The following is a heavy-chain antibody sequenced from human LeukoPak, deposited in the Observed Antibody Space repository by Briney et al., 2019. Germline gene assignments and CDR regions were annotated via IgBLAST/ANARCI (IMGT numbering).Heavy chain of an antibody. Sequence: ASVKVSCKASGYTFTGYYMHWVRQAPGQGLEWMGWINPNSGGTNYAQKFQGRVTMTTDTSTSTAYMGLRSLRSDDTAVYYCARDFRFGELFEVPFDYWGQGTLVTVSS. CDR3: ARDFRFGELFEVPFDY. CDR1: GYTFTGYY. D-gene: IGHD3-10*01. J-gene: IGHJ4*02. V-gene: IGHV1-2*02. CDR2: INPNSGGT.